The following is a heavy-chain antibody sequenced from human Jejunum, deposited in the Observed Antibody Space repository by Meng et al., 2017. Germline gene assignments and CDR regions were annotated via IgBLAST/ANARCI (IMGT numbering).Heavy chain of an antibody. CDR3: AREPGPNGHSFGY. CDR1: GSSVSSNGAS. V-gene: IGHV6-1*01. CDR2: TYYWSKWYN. Sequence: QVQLQQSDPGLVKPSQTLSLTCAISGSSVSSNGASWHWIRQSPSSGLEWLGRTYYWSKWYNDYAVAVKSRVTINPDTSKNQFSLQVRSVTPEDTAVYYCAREPGPNGHSFGYWGQGTLVTVSS. D-gene: IGHD1-14*01. J-gene: IGHJ4*02.